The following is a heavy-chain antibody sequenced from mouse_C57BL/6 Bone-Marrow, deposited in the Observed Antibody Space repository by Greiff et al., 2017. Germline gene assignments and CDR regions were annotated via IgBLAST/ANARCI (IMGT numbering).Heavy chain of an antibody. V-gene: IGHV1-85*01. J-gene: IGHJ1*03. CDR1: GYTFTSYD. Sequence: VKLQESGPELVKPGASVKLSCKASGYTFTSYDINWVKQRPGQGLEWIGWIYPRDGSTKYNEKFKGKATLTVDTSSSTAYMELHSLTSEASAVYFGARVEFDGGSGDWYFDVWGTGTTVTVSS. CDR3: ARVEFDGGSGDWYFDV. D-gene: IGHD1-1*02. CDR2: IYPRDGST.